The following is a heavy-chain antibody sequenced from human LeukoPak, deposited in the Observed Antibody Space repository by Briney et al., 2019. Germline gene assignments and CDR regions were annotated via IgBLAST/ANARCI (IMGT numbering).Heavy chain of an antibody. D-gene: IGHD1-7*01. CDR3: ARGWNYALDY. CDR1: GFTFSNW. Sequence: GGSLRLSCAASGFTFSNWMHWVRQAPGKGLVWVSRINSDGSSPNYADSVRGRFTISRDNAKNTLYLQMNGLRAEDTAVYYCARGWNYALDYWGQGTLVTVSS. CDR2: INSDGSSP. V-gene: IGHV3-74*01. J-gene: IGHJ4*02.